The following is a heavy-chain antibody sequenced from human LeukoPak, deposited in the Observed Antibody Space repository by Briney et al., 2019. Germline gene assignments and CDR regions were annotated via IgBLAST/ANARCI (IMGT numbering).Heavy chain of an antibody. CDR1: GFTVSSNY. D-gene: IGHD2-2*01. J-gene: IGHJ4*02. V-gene: IGHV3-53*01. CDR3: GYCSSTSCLMGVDY. Sequence: GGSLRLSCAASGFTVSSNYMSWVRQAPGRGLEWVSVIYSGGSTYYADSVKGRFTISRDNSKNTLYLQMNSLRAEDTAVYYCGYCSSTSCLMGVDYWGQGTLVTVSS. CDR2: IYSGGST.